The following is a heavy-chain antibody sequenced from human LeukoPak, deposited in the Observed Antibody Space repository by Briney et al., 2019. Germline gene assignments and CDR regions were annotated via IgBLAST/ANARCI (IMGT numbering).Heavy chain of an antibody. Sequence: ASVKVSCKASGYTFTGYYMHWMRQTPGQGLEWMGWIDPNSGGTNYAQKFQGRVTMTRDTSISTAYMELSRLRSDDTAVYYCARGAYCSSTSCYRGYFDYWGQGTLVTVSS. CDR2: IDPNSGGT. J-gene: IGHJ4*02. V-gene: IGHV1-2*02. D-gene: IGHD2-2*02. CDR3: ARGAYCSSTSCYRGYFDY. CDR1: GYTFTGYY.